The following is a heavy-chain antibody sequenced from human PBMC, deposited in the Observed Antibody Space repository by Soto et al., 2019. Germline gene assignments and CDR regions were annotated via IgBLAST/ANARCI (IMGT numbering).Heavy chain of an antibody. CDR1: GYTLNEVA. Sequence: QVQLVQSGAEVKKPGASVKVSCKVSGYTLNEVAMHWVRQAPGKGLEWLGGFDPDEAETIYAQHFQGRVTMTEDTSTDTVYMELSSLRSEYTALYFWTTYHGDYNFDHWGQGTLVTVSS. CDR3: TTYHGDYNFDH. V-gene: IGHV1-24*01. J-gene: IGHJ5*02. CDR2: FDPDEAET. D-gene: IGHD4-17*01.